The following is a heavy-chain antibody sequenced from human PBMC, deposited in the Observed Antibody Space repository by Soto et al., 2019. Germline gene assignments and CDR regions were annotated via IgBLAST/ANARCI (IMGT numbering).Heavy chain of an antibody. V-gene: IGHV4-34*01. CDR1: GGSFSGYY. CDR2: INHSGST. Sequence: PSETLSLTCAVYGGSFSGYYWSWIRQPPGKGLEWIGEINHSGSTNYNPSLKSRVTISVDTSKNQFSLKLSSVTAADTAVYYCARRDYDFWSGYRSHFDYWGQGTLVTV. D-gene: IGHD3-3*01. CDR3: ARRDYDFWSGYRSHFDY. J-gene: IGHJ4*02.